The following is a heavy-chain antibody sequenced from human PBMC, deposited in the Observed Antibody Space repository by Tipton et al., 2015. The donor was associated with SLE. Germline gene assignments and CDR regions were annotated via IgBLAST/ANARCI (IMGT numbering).Heavy chain of an antibody. D-gene: IGHD2-15*01. CDR2: IYSTGST. J-gene: IGHJ4*02. V-gene: IGHV4-39*07. CDR1: GGSISSSSYY. Sequence: TLSLTCTVSGGSISSSSYYWGWIRQPPGKGLEWIGTIYSTGSTYFNPSLKSRVTISTDTSKNQFSLKLTSVTAADTAVYYCARSSGDSLYYFNYWGQGTLVSVSS. CDR3: ARSSGDSLYYFNY.